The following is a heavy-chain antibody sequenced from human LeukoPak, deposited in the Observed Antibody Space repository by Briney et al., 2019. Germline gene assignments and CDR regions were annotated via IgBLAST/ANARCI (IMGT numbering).Heavy chain of an antibody. CDR1: GFTFDDYA. D-gene: IGHD6-19*01. Sequence: GGSLRLSCAASGFTFDDYAMHWVRHAPGKGLEWVSGICWNSGSIGYADSVKSRFTISRDNAKNSLYLQMNSLRAEDTALYYCAKEYVEYSSGWYYFDYWGQGTLVTVSS. J-gene: IGHJ4*02. CDR3: AKEYVEYSSGWYYFDY. V-gene: IGHV3-9*01. CDR2: ICWNSGSI.